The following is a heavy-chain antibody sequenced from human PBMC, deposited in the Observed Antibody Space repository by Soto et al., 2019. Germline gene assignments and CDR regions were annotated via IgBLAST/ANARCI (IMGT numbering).Heavy chain of an antibody. Sequence: GESLKISCKGSGYSFTSYWIGWVRQMPGKGLEWMGIIYPGDSDTRYSPSFQGQVTISADKSISTAYLQWSSLKASDTATYYCARPHTGYYYGMDVWGQGTTVTVSS. D-gene: IGHD2-2*02. J-gene: IGHJ6*02. CDR3: ARPHTGYYYGMDV. CDR1: GYSFTSYW. CDR2: IYPGDSDT. V-gene: IGHV5-51*01.